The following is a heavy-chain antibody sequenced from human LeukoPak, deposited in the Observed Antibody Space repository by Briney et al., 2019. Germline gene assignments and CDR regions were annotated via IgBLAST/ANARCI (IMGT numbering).Heavy chain of an antibody. J-gene: IGHJ4*02. CDR2: ISGSGAST. CDR1: GFTFSSYA. Sequence: PGGSLRLSCAASGFTFSSYAMSWVRQAPGKGLEWVSTISGSGASTYYADSVKGRFTISRDNSKNTLYLQMNSLRAEDTAVYYCAKDRSLFLAVAGNSNFDYWGQGTLVTVSS. V-gene: IGHV3-23*01. CDR3: AKDRSLFLAVAGNSNFDY. D-gene: IGHD6-19*01.